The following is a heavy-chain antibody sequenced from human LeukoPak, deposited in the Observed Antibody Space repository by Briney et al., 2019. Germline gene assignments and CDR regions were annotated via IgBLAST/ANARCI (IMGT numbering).Heavy chain of an antibody. CDR1: GFTFSSYA. J-gene: IGHJ4*02. V-gene: IGHV3-23*01. D-gene: IGHD2-2*01. CDR3: AKDGASEVGFDY. CDR2: ISGSGGST. Sequence: GGSLRLSCAASGFTFSSYAMSWVRQAPGKGLEWVSAISGSGGSTYHADSVKGRFTISRDNSKNTLYLQMNSLSAEDTAVFYCAKDGASEVGFDYWGQGTLVTVSS.